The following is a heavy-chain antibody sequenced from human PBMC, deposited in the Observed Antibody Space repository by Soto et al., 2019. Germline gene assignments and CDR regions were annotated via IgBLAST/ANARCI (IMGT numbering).Heavy chain of an antibody. CDR2: ITLSGGST. CDR1: GFTFNTYP. CDR3: SRYCGGGNCYYAFDM. Sequence: DVQLLESGGGLVQPGGSLSLSCAASGFTFNTYPMSWVRQAPGKGLEWVSAITLSGGSTYFADSGKGRFTISRDNSETTLYLQVSSLRAEDTAVYYCSRYCGGGNCYYAFDMWGQGTMVTVSS. D-gene: IGHD2-15*01. V-gene: IGHV3-23*01. J-gene: IGHJ3*02.